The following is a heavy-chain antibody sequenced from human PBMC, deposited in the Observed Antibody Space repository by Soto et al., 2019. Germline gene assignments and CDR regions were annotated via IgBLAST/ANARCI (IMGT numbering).Heavy chain of an antibody. V-gene: IGHV1-2*02. D-gene: IGHD3-3*01. CDR3: ARGGGVGVAGSAAFDM. Sequence: QLHLVQSGAVVKKPGASVTVSCSASGYPVTAYYMHWVRQAPGRGLEWMGGINPATGAAKYTQTFPGRGTMTRDTSTSIEFMGLSGLTSVDTAVFYCARGGGVGVAGSAAFDMWGQGTLVTVSS. CDR2: INPATGAA. J-gene: IGHJ3*02. CDR1: GYPVTAYY.